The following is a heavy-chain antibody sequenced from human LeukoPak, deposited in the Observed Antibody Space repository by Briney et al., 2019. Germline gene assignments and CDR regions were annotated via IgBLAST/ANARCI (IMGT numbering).Heavy chain of an antibody. Sequence: KTSETLSLTCTVSGGSISSSSYCWGWIRQPPGKGLEWIGSIYYSGSTYYNPSLKSRVTISVDTSKNQFSLKLSSVTAADTAVYYCARRDAYSSGILTFDYWGQGTLVTVSS. V-gene: IGHV4-39*01. CDR2: IYYSGST. CDR3: ARRDAYSSGILTFDY. J-gene: IGHJ4*02. D-gene: IGHD6-25*01. CDR1: GGSISSSSYC.